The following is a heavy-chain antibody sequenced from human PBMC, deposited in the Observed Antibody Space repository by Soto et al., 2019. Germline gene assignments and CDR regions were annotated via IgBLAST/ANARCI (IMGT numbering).Heavy chain of an antibody. CDR1: GFTFSSYA. CDR3: ARTVRGTILADYYYGMDV. CDR2: ISYDGSNK. Sequence: GGSLRLSCAASGFTFSSYAMHWVRQAPGKGLEWVAVISYDGSNKYYADSVKGRFTISRDNSENTLYLQMNSLRAEDTAVYYCARTVRGTILADYYYGMDVWGQGTTVTVSS. D-gene: IGHD3-10*01. J-gene: IGHJ6*02. V-gene: IGHV3-30-3*01.